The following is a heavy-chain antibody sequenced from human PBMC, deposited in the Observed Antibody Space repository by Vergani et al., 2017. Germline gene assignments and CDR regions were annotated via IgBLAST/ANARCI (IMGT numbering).Heavy chain of an antibody. CDR2: ISNDGSKK. V-gene: IGHV3-30*18. J-gene: IGHJ6*02. CDR1: GFSFSSHA. CDR3: AKDRGVRGVIRYHYGMDV. Sequence: QVQLAESGGGRVQPGRSLRLSCAASGFSFSSHAIHWVRQAPGKGLEWVAVISNDGSKKYYADSVKGRFTISRDNSKNTLYLQMNSLRAEDTAVYYCAKDRGVRGVIRYHYGMDVWGQGTTVTVSS. D-gene: IGHD3-10*02.